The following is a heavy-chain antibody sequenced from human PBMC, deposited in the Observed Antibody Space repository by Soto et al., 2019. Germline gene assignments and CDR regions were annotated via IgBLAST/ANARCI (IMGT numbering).Heavy chain of an antibody. Sequence: QVQLVQSGGGVVQPGRSLRLSCVASGFIFSTYGMHWVRQVPGKGLEWVAHISYDGSNEYYADSVKGRFTVSRDNAKNTLDLQMNGLKTEDTALYYCTKEYIVETTWGYFESWGQGALVIVSS. D-gene: IGHD1-1*01. CDR2: ISYDGSNE. J-gene: IGHJ4*02. V-gene: IGHV3-30*18. CDR3: TKEYIVETTWGYFES. CDR1: GFIFSTYG.